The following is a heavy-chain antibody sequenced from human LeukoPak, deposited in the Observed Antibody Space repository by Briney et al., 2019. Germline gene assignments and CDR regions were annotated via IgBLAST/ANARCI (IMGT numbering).Heavy chain of an antibody. CDR2: INHSGST. D-gene: IGHD5-12*01. Sequence: PSETLSLTCAVYGGSFSGYYWSWIRQPPGKGLEWIGEINHSGSTNYNPSLKSRVTISVDTSKNQFSLKLSSVTAADTAVYYCARGLKRGYSGSYIYYWGQGTLVTVSS. V-gene: IGHV4-34*01. CDR1: GGSFSGYY. CDR3: ARGLKRGYSGSYIYY. J-gene: IGHJ4*02.